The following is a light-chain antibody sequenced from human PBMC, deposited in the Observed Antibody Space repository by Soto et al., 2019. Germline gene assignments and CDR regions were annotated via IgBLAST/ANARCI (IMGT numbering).Light chain of an antibody. V-gene: IGKV3-11*01. CDR1: QSVSSY. CDR2: GAS. Sequence: EIVLTQSPATLSLSPGERATLSCRASQSVSSYLAWYQQKPGQAPRLLIYGASNRATGIPARFSGSGSGTDFTLTISSLEPEDFAIYYCQHHSNWLWTVGQGTKVDI. J-gene: IGKJ1*01. CDR3: QHHSNWLWT.